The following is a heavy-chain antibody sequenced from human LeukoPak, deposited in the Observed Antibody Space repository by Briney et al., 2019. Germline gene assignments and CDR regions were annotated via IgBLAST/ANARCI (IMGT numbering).Heavy chain of an antibody. J-gene: IGHJ4*02. Sequence: SETLSLTCAVYGGSFSGYYWSWIRQPPGKGLEWIGEINHSGSTNYNPSLKSRVTISVDTSKNQFSLKLSSVTAAGTAVYYCARGFLWFGELSLDYWGQGTLVTVSS. CDR3: ARGFLWFGELSLDY. V-gene: IGHV4-34*01. CDR2: INHSGST. CDR1: GGSFSGYY. D-gene: IGHD3-10*01.